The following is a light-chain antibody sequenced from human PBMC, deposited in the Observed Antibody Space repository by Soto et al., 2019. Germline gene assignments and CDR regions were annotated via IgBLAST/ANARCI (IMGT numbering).Light chain of an antibody. CDR2: AAS. CDR1: QGIGNY. Sequence: DIQMTQSPSSLSASVGDRVTITCRASQGIGNYLAWYQQKPGKVPKLLIYAASTLQSGVPSRFSGSGSGTDFTLTISSLQPEDFATYYCQQANSFPLTFGGGTKVDIK. CDR3: QQANSFPLT. V-gene: IGKV1-27*01. J-gene: IGKJ4*01.